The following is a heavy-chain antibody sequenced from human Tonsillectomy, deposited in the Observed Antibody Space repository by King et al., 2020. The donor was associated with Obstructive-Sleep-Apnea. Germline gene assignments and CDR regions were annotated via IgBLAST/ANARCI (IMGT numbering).Heavy chain of an antibody. J-gene: IGHJ4*02. D-gene: IGHD6-19*01. CDR3: ARDTSGTLDY. Sequence: VQLVESGGGLVQPGGSLRLSCAASGFTFSSYWMAWVRQAPGKGLEWVANIKRDGSDKIYVDSVNGRFTSSRDNAKNSLYLQMNSLRADDSAVYHCARDTSGTLDYWGQGTLVTVSS. CDR2: IKRDGSDK. V-gene: IGHV3-7*01. CDR1: GFTFSSYW.